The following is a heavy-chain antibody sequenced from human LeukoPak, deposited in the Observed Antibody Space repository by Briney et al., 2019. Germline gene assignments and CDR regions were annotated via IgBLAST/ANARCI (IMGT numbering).Heavy chain of an antibody. CDR1: GYTFTSYD. CDR2: MNHNSGNT. CDR3: ARVISRFAAGNAY. D-gene: IGHD2/OR15-2a*01. J-gene: IGHJ4*02. Sequence: ASVKVSCEASGYTFTSYDINWVRQATGQGLEWMGWMNHNSGNTGYAQKFQGRVTMTRNTSISTAYMELSSLRSEDTAVYYCARVISRFAAGNAYWGQGTLVTVSS. V-gene: IGHV1-8*02.